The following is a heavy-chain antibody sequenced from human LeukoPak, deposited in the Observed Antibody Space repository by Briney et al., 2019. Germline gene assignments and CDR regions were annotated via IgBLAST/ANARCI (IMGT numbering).Heavy chain of an antibody. V-gene: IGHV5-51*01. J-gene: IGHJ4*02. D-gene: IGHD3-22*01. Sequence: GAPLKISSKGSGSPFTSYWISWGGQLPGKGLEWMGKINPGDSDTRYSPSFQGQVTISADKSISTAYLQWSSLKASDTAMYYCARIAYYYDSSGYYPYYFDYWGQGTLVTVSS. CDR3: ARIAYYYDSSGYYPYYFDY. CDR2: INPGDSDT. CDR1: GSPFTSYW.